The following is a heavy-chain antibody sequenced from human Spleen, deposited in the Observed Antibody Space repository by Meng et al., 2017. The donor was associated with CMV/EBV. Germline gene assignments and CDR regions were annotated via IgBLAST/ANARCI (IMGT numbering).Heavy chain of an antibody. D-gene: IGHD3-16*01. J-gene: IGHJ4*02. CDR3: ARGIMARGDFDY. V-gene: IGHV4-39*01. CDR1: GGSISSSSYY. CDR2: IYYSGST. Sequence: SETLSLTCTVSGGSISSSSYYWGWIRQPPGKGLEWIGSIYYSGSTYYNPSLKSRVTISVDTSKNQFSLKLSSVTAADTAVYYCARGIMARGDFDYWGQGTLVTVSS.